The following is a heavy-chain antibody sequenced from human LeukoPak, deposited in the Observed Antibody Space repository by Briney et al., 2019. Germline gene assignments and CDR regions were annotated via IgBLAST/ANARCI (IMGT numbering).Heavy chain of an antibody. V-gene: IGHV3-30*02. Sequence: PGGSLRLSCAASGFTFSSYGMHWVRQAPGKGLEWVAFIRYDGSNKYYADSVKGRFTISRDNSKNTLYLQMNSLRAEDTAVYYCAKAFYCSSTSCYAGLGYWGQGTLVTVSS. CDR1: GFTFSSYG. J-gene: IGHJ4*02. D-gene: IGHD2-2*01. CDR2: IRYDGSNK. CDR3: AKAFYCSSTSCYAGLGY.